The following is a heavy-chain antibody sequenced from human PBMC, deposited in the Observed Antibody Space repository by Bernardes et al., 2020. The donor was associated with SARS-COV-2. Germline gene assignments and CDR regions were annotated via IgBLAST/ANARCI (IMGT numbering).Heavy chain of an antibody. CDR2: ISGSGGTA. CDR3: AKGCGGSCLYYFDS. V-gene: IGHV3-23*01. D-gene: IGHD2-15*01. CDR1: GFTFSNYA. J-gene: IGHJ4*02. Sequence: GGSLRLSCAASGFTFSNYAMTWVRQAPGKGLEWVSVISGSGGTAYYADSVKGRFTISRDNSKNTLYLQMNSLRGEDTAVYYCAKGCGGSCLYYFDSWGQGTLVTVSS.